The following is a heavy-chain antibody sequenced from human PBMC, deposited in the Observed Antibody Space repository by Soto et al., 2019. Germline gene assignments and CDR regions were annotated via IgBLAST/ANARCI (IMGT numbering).Heavy chain of an antibody. CDR2: VYYTGDT. J-gene: IGHJ6*02. D-gene: IGHD4-17*01. Sequence: QVQLQQSGPRLVKPSETLSLTCTVSSGPDRSHNWGWIRQPPGRGLEWIGYVYYTGDTAYNPSLRIRVPISADTSTNDSSLTLRAVTAADTSVYYCVRQGIDYLHGLVDVWGQGTTVSVSS. V-gene: IGHV4-59*08. CDR1: SGPDRSHN. CDR3: VRQGIDYLHGLVDV.